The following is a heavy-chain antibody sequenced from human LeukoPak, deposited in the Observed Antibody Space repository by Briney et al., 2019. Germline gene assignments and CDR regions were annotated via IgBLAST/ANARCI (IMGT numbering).Heavy chain of an antibody. Sequence: SETLSLTCTVSGYSISSGYYWGWIRQPPGKGLEWIGSIYHSGSTYYNPSLKSRVTISVDTSKNQFSLKLSSVTAADTAVYYCARVGYIRLLDYWGQGTLVTVSS. CDR2: IYHSGST. V-gene: IGHV4-38-2*02. D-gene: IGHD2-8*02. CDR3: ARVGYIRLLDY. J-gene: IGHJ4*02. CDR1: GYSISSGYY.